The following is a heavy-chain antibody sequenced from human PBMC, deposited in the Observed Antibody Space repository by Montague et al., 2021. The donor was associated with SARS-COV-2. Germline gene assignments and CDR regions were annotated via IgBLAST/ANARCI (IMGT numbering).Heavy chain of an antibody. CDR1: GSSISSETHY. D-gene: IGHD6-19*01. J-gene: IGHJ4*02. V-gene: IGHV4-39*01. CDR3: ASQPIPVEGSGEFDY. Sequence: SETLSLTCTVSGSSISSETHYWGWIRQPPGKGLEWIGSIFYSGSTYYNSSLKSRVSISVDTSKNQFSLRLRSVTAADTAVYYCASQPIPVEGSGEFDYWGPGTLVTVSS. CDR2: IFYSGST.